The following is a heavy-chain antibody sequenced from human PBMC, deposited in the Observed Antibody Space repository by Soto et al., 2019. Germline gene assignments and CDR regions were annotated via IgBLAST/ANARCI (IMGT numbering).Heavy chain of an antibody. J-gene: IGHJ4*02. D-gene: IGHD2-8*01. CDR1: GGPMTAYY. V-gene: IGHV4-59*08. CDR3: ARQDPFNADRHFDA. Sequence: SETLSLTCTVSGGPMTAYYWSWIRQPPGKGLEWLGYTYYSGSTNYNPSLKSRVTISVDTSKNQFSLKLSSVTAADTAVYYCARQDPFNADRHFDAWGQGTQVTVSS. CDR2: TYYSGST.